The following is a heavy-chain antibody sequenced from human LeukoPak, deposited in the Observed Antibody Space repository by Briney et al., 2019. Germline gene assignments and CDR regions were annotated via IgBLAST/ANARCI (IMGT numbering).Heavy chain of an antibody. CDR2: IRHDGSHH. D-gene: IGHD3-16*01. Sequence: GGSLKLSCAASGFGFSSYAMHWVRQAPGKGLEWVAFIRHDGSHHYHGDSVKGRFTISRDNSKNTLYLEMTSLRPEDTAVYYCAKVRLLGALDDAFDVWGQGTMVTV. V-gene: IGHV3-30*02. J-gene: IGHJ3*01. CDR3: AKVRLLGALDDAFDV. CDR1: GFGFSSYA.